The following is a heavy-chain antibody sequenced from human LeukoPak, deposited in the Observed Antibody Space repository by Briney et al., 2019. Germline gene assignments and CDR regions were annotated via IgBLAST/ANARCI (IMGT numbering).Heavy chain of an antibody. CDR1: GGSISSSTYY. V-gene: IGHV4-39*07. CDR2: IYYSGST. Sequence: SETLSLTCTVSGGSISSSTYYWGWIRQPPGKGLEWIGNIYYSGSTYYNPSLTSRVTISVDTSKNQFSLKLSSVTAADTAVYYCATTTIRLGYWGQGTLVTVSS. CDR3: ATTTIRLGY. J-gene: IGHJ4*02. D-gene: IGHD1-26*01.